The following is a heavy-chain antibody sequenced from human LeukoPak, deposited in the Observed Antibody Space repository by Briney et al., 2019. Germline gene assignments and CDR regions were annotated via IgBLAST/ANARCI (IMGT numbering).Heavy chain of an antibody. CDR2: INGDGSGT. V-gene: IGHV3-74*01. D-gene: IGHD1-26*01. Sequence: GGSLRLSCAASGFTFSNYWMHWVRHAPGKGLVWVSRINGDGSGTGYADSVKGRFTISRDNAKNTLYLQMNSLRAEDTAVYYCAVGANPGAFDYWGQGTLVTVSS. CDR1: GFTFSNYW. CDR3: AVGANPGAFDY. J-gene: IGHJ4*02.